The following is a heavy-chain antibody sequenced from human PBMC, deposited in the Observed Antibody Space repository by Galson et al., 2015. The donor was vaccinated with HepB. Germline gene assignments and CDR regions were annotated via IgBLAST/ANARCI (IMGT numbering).Heavy chain of an antibody. J-gene: IGHJ4*02. Sequence: SLRLSCAASGFTFSSYAMHWVRQAPGKGLEWVAVISYDGSNKYYADSVKGRFTISRDNSKNTLYLQMNSLRAEDTAVYYCARDRRAGATIMDYWGQGTLVTVSS. V-gene: IGHV3-30*04. CDR3: ARDRRAGATIMDY. CDR2: ISYDGSNK. D-gene: IGHD5-12*01. CDR1: GFTFSSYA.